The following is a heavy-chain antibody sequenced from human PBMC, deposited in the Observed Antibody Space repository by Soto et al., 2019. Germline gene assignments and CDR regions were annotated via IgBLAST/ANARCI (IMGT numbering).Heavy chain of an antibody. V-gene: IGHV3-23*01. CDR3: AKVALNYCSGGSCGGMDV. J-gene: IGHJ6*02. CDR1: GFTFSSYA. Sequence: LRLSCAASGFTFSSYAMSWVRQAPGKGLEWVSAISGSGGSTYYADSVKGRFTISRDNSKNTLYLQMNSLRAEDTAVYYCAKVALNYCSGGSCGGMDVWGQGTTVTVSS. CDR2: ISGSGGST. D-gene: IGHD2-15*01.